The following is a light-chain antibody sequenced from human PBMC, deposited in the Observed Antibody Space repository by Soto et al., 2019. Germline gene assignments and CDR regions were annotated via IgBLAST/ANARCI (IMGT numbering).Light chain of an antibody. CDR3: QQYGSSGT. CDR1: QSVSNNY. J-gene: IGKJ1*01. CDR2: GAS. Sequence: EIVLTQSLGTLSLTQGERATLSCGASQSVSNNYLAWYQQKPGQAPRLLIYGASNRATGIPDRFSGSGSGTDFTLTISRLEPEDFAVYYCQQYGSSGTFGQGTKV. V-gene: IGKV3-20*01.